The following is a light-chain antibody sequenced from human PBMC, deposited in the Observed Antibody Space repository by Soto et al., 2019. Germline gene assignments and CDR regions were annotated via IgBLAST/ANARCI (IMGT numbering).Light chain of an antibody. V-gene: IGLV1-44*01. J-gene: IGLJ2*01. Sequence: QSVLTQPPSASGTPGQRVTISCSGSSSNIGSNTVNWYQQLPGTAPKLLIYGNNQRPSGVPDRVSGSKSATSASLAISGLQSEDEADYYCAAWDDSLTVVFGGGTKLTVL. CDR2: GNN. CDR3: AAWDDSLTVV. CDR1: SSNIGSNT.